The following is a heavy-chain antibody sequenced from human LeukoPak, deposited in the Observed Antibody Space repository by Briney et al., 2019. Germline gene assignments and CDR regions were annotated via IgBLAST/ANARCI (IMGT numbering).Heavy chain of an antibody. CDR3: ATRGRGFDWFDP. CDR2: FDPEDGET. J-gene: IGHJ5*02. Sequence: KVSCKVSGYTLTELSMHRVRQAPGKGLEWMGGFDPEDGETIYAQRFQGRVTMTEDTSTDTAYMELSSLRSEDTAVYYCATRGRGFDWFDPWGQGTLVAVSS. V-gene: IGHV1-24*01. D-gene: IGHD3-10*01. CDR1: GYTLTELS.